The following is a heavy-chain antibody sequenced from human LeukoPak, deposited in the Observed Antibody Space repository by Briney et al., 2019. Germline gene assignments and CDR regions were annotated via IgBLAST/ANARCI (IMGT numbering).Heavy chain of an antibody. CDR1: GGSFSGYY. Sequence: SETLSLTCAVHGGSFSGYYWSWIRQPPGKGLEWIGEINHSGSTNYNPSLKSRVTISVDTSKNQFSLKLSSVTAADTAVYYCARGLQSAVAPAQYFDLWGRGTLVTVSS. CDR3: ARGLQSAVAPAQYFDL. CDR2: INHSGST. J-gene: IGHJ2*01. V-gene: IGHV4-34*01. D-gene: IGHD6-19*01.